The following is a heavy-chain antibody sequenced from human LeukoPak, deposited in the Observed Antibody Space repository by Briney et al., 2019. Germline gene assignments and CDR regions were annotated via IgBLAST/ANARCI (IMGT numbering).Heavy chain of an antibody. CDR2: ISYDGSNK. CDR3: ARAQRRKLDPYYYYGMDV. J-gene: IGHJ6*02. V-gene: IGHV3-30-3*01. Sequence: GGSLRLSCAASGFTFGSYAMHWVRQAPGKGLEWVAVISYDGSNKYYADSVKGRFTISRDNSKNTLYLQMNSLRAEDTAVYYCARAQRRKLDPYYYYGMDVWGQGTTVTVSS. D-gene: IGHD1-1*01. CDR1: GFTFGSYA.